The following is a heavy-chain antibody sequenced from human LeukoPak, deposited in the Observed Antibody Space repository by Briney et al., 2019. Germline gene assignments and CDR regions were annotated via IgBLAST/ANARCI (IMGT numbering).Heavy chain of an antibody. D-gene: IGHD3-10*01. CDR2: INPNSGDT. Sequence: GASVKVSCKASGYTFTGYYMHWVRQAPGQGLEWMGWINPNSGDTNYAQKFQGRVTMTRDTSISTAYMELSSLRSDDTAVYYCANARRPWYFGSGRRDFYYMDVWGKGTTVIVSS. CDR3: ANARRPWYFGSGRRDFYYMDV. V-gene: IGHV1-2*02. J-gene: IGHJ6*03. CDR1: GYTFTGYY.